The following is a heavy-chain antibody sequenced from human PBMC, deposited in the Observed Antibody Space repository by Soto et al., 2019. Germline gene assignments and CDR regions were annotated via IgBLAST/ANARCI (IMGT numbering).Heavy chain of an antibody. Sequence: ASVKASFEASGYTFTSYGISCVRQAPGQGVEWMGWISAYNGNTNYAQKLQGRVTMTTDTSTSTAYMELRRLRSDDTAVYYCARGYTAMVTGAFDIWGQGTMVTVSS. D-gene: IGHD5-18*01. CDR2: ISAYNGNT. V-gene: IGHV1-18*01. CDR3: ARGYTAMVTGAFDI. J-gene: IGHJ3*02. CDR1: GYTFTSYG.